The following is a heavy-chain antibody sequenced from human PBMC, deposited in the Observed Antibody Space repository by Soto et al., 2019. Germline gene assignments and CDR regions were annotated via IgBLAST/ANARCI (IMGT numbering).Heavy chain of an antibody. CDR3: ARDLNIGSFDY. J-gene: IGHJ4*02. CDR1: GFTFSYYW. V-gene: IGHV3-74*03. Sequence: GGSLRLSCAASGFTFSYYWMHWVRQTPEKGLVWVARIYSDGSATTYADSVKGRFTISRDNSKNTLYLQMNSLRDEDTAVYYCARDLNIGSFDYWGQGTLVTVSS. D-gene: IGHD2-15*01. CDR2: IYSDGSAT.